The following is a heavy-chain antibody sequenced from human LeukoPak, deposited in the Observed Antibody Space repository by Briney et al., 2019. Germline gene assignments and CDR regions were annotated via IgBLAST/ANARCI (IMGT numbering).Heavy chain of an antibody. Sequence: SETLSLTCTVSGGSISSYYWSWIRQPPGKGLEWIGYIYYSGSTNYSPSLKSRVTISVDTSENQFSLKLSSVTAADTAVYYCARLYSSSLGRVFDYWGQGTLVTVSS. CDR2: IYYSGST. J-gene: IGHJ4*02. D-gene: IGHD6-13*01. V-gene: IGHV4-59*01. CDR3: ARLYSSSLGRVFDY. CDR1: GGSISSYY.